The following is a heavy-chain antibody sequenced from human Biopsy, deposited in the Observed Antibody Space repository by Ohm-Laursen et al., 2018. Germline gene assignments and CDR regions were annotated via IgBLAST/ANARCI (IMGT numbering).Heavy chain of an antibody. D-gene: IGHD2-21*01. J-gene: IGHJ6*02. CDR3: TRLAYYYYYGMDV. Sequence: SLRLSCAASGFTFSDYYMNWIRQAPGKGLEWVSFITNTGRTVYADSVKGRFTISRDNADNSLHLQMNSLRAEDTAVYYCTRLAYYYYYGMDVWGQGTTVTVSS. V-gene: IGHV3-11*04. CDR1: GFTFSDYY. CDR2: ITNTGRTV.